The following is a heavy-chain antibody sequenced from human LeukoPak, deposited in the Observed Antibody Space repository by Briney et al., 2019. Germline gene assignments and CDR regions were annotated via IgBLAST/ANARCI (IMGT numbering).Heavy chain of an antibody. CDR1: GGSISGDY. V-gene: IGHV4-4*07. CDR2: IYTSGST. J-gene: IGHJ6*03. Sequence: SETLSLTCTVSGGSISGDYWSWIRQPAGTGLEWIGRIYTSGSTIYNPSLKSRVTMSVDTSKNQFSLRLNSVTAADTAVYYCAREIPDDDYDSSGYYYYYYYMDVWGKGTTVTISS. CDR3: AREIPDDDYDSSGYYYYYYYMDV. D-gene: IGHD3-22*01.